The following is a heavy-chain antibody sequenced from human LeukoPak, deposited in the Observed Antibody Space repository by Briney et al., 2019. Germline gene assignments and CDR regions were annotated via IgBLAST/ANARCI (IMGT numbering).Heavy chain of an antibody. V-gene: IGHV3-23*01. J-gene: IGHJ4*02. CDR1: GFTFSNYA. CDR2: IGDSGDIT. CDR3: ANGDGFDY. Sequence: GGSLRLSCAASGFTFSNYAMNWVRQAPGKGLEWVSAIGDSGDITYYADSVKGRFTISRDNSKNTLYLQMNSLRAEDTAVYYCANGDGFDYWGQGTLVTVSS.